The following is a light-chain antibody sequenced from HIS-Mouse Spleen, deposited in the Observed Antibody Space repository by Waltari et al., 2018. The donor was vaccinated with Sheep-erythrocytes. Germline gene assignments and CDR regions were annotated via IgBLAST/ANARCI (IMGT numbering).Light chain of an antibody. CDR3: QQYNSYPLT. J-gene: IGKJ4*01. V-gene: IGKV1-5*03. CDR1: QSISSW. Sequence: DIQMTQSPSTLSASLGVRFTITCRASQSISSWLAWYQQKPGKAPKLPIYRASRLESGVPSRFSGSGSGTEFTLTISSMQPDDFATYYCQQYNSYPLTFGGGNKVEIK. CDR2: RAS.